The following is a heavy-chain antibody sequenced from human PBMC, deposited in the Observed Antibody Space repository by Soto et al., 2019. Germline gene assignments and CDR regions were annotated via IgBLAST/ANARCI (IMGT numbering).Heavy chain of an antibody. J-gene: IGHJ5*02. V-gene: IGHV3-48*03. Sequence: GSLRLSCAASGFTFSSYEMNWVRQAPGKGLEWVSYISSSGSTIYYADSVKGRFTISRDNAKNSLYLQMNSLRAEDTAVYYCASLIAAAGTGNWFDPWGQGTLVTVSS. CDR2: ISSSGSTI. D-gene: IGHD6-13*01. CDR3: ASLIAAAGTGNWFDP. CDR1: GFTFSSYE.